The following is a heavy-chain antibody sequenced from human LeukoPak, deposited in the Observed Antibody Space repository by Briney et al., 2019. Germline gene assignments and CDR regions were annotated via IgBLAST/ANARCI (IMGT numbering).Heavy chain of an antibody. D-gene: IGHD4-11*01. J-gene: IGHJ4*02. CDR3: ARGSTLTTLVY. CDR2: INSDGSST. CDR1: GFTFSSYW. V-gene: IGHV3-74*01. Sequence: GGSLRLSCAASGFTFSSYWMHWVRQAPGKGLVWVSRINSDGSSTSYADSVKGRFTISRDNAKNTLYLQMNNLRAEDTAVYYCARGSTLTTLVYWGQGTLVTVSS.